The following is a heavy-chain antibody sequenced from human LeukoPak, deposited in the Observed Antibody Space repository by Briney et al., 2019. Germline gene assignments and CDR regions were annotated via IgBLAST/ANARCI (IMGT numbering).Heavy chain of an antibody. J-gene: IGHJ6*03. CDR1: GFTFSSYS. V-gene: IGHV3-48*01. CDR3: ARDSALVRNYYYYYMDV. CDR2: ISSSSSTI. Sequence: GGSLRLSCAASGFTFSSYSMNWVRQAPGKGLEWVSYISSSSSTIYYAGSVKGRFTISRDNAKNSLYLQMNSLRAEDTAVYYCARDSALVRNYYYYYMDVWGKGTTVTVSS. D-gene: IGHD6-6*01.